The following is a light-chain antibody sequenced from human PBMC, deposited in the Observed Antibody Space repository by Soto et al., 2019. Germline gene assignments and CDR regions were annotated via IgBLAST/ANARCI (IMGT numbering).Light chain of an antibody. J-gene: IGKJ4*01. CDR3: QQANSFPRLS. V-gene: IGKV1-12*01. CDR1: QDINTW. CDR2: AAS. Sequence: DIQMTQSPSSVSASVGARVTITCRASQDINTWLAWYQQKPGKAPKLLIYAASRLQSGVPSRFSGRGSGTDFTLTITSLQPEDFAPYYCQQANSFPRLSFGGGTRVEIK.